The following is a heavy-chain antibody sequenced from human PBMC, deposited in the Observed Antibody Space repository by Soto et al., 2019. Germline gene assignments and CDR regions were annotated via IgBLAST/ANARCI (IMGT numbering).Heavy chain of an antibody. CDR3: ARHRTYYDSSALYS. D-gene: IGHD3-22*01. Sequence: PSETLSLTCTVSGGSIRSSSYYWGWIRQPPGKGLEWIGSIYYSGSTYYNPSLKSRVTISVDTSKNQFSLKLSSVTAADPAVYYCARHRTYYDSSALYSWGQGTLVTVSS. CDR2: IYYSGST. J-gene: IGHJ4*02. CDR1: GGSIRSSSYY. V-gene: IGHV4-39*01.